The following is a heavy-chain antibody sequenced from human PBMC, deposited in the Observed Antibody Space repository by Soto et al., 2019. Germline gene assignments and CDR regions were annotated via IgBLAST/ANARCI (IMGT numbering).Heavy chain of an antibody. CDR1: GFTFSSYS. Sequence: GGSLRLSCAASGFTFSSYSMNWVRQAPGKGLEWVSYISSSSSTIYYADSVKGRFTISRDNAKNSLYPQMNSLRAEDTAVYYCASSFDYWGQGTLVTVSS. CDR3: ASSFDY. V-gene: IGHV3-48*01. J-gene: IGHJ4*02. CDR2: ISSSSSTI.